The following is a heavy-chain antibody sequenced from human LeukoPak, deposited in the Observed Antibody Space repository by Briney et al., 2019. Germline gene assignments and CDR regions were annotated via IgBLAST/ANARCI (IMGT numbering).Heavy chain of an antibody. CDR3: ARDFPYYYDTSGYYVDY. Sequence: GGSLRLSCAASGFTFNNFGMDWVRQAPGKGLEWVANIKQDGSEQYYVDSVTGRFTISRDNAKNSLYLQMNSLRAEDTAVYYCARDFPYYYDTSGYYVDYWGQGTLVTVSS. V-gene: IGHV3-7*01. CDR2: IKQDGSEQ. D-gene: IGHD3-22*01. CDR1: GFTFNNFG. J-gene: IGHJ4*02.